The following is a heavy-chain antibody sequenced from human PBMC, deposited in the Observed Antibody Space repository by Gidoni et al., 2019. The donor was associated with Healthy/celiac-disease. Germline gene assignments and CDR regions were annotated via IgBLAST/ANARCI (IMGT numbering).Heavy chain of an antibody. J-gene: IGHJ4*02. Sequence: QLQLQESGPGLVKPSETLSLTCTVSGGSISSSSYYWGWIRQPPGKGLEWIGSIYYSGSTYYNPSLKSRVTISVDTSKNQFSLKLSSVTAADTAVYYCASGTSSSWYPFGYWGQGTLVTVSS. D-gene: IGHD6-13*01. CDR3: ASGTSSSWYPFGY. V-gene: IGHV4-39*01. CDR1: GGSISSSSYY. CDR2: IYYSGST.